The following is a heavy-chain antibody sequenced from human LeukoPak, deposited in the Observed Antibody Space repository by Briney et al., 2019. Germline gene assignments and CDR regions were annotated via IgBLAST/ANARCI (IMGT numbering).Heavy chain of an antibody. CDR3: ARDRGIAVAPEGY. D-gene: IGHD6-19*01. V-gene: IGHV1-2*02. CDR2: INPNSGGT. J-gene: IGHJ4*02. CDR1: GYTFTGYY. Sequence: ASVKVSCKACGYTFTGYYMHWVRQAPGQGLEWMGWINPNSGGTNYAQKFQGRVTMTRDTSISTAYMELSRLRSDDTAVYYCARDRGIAVAPEGYWGQGTLVTVSS.